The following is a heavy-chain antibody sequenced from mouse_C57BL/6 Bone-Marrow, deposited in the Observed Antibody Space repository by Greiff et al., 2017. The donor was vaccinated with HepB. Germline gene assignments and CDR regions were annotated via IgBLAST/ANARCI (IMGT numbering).Heavy chain of an antibody. Sequence: EVQGVESGGGLVQPKGSLKLSCAASGFSFNTYAMNWVRQAPGKGLEWVARIRSKSNNYATYYADSVKDRFTISRDDSESMLYLQMNNLKTEDTAMYYCVGYGKGDWYFDVWGTGTTVTVSS. V-gene: IGHV10-1*01. CDR2: IRSKSNNYAT. J-gene: IGHJ1*03. CDR1: GFSFNTYA. CDR3: VGYGKGDWYFDV. D-gene: IGHD2-1*01.